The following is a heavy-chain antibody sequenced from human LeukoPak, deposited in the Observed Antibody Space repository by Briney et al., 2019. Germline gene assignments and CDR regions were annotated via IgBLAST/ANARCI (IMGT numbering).Heavy chain of an antibody. CDR2: IIPIFGTV. Sequence: SVKVSCKASGGTFSSYAISWVRQAPGQGLEWMGGIIPIFGTVNYAQKFQGRVTITADESTSTAYMELSSLRSEDTAVYYSARVAGELIGANWFDPWGQGTLVTVSS. V-gene: IGHV1-69*13. CDR3: ARVAGELIGANWFDP. CDR1: GGTFSSYA. D-gene: IGHD3-10*01. J-gene: IGHJ5*02.